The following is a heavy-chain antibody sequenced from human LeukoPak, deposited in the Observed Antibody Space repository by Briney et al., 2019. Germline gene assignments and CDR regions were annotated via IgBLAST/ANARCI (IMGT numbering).Heavy chain of an antibody. CDR1: GGSISSGDYY. Sequence: PSETLSLTCTVSGGSISSGDYYWSWIRQPPGKGLEWIGYIYYSGSTYYNPSLKSRVTISVDTSKNQFSLKLSSVTAADTAVYYCAREGVLDCSGGSCPHLRSWFDPWGQGTLVTVSS. D-gene: IGHD2-15*01. CDR2: IYYSGST. J-gene: IGHJ5*02. V-gene: IGHV4-30-4*01. CDR3: AREGVLDCSGGSCPHLRSWFDP.